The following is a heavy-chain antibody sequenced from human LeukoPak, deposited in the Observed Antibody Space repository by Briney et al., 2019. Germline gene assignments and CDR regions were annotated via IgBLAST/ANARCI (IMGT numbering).Heavy chain of an antibody. CDR2: INPNSGGT. J-gene: IGHJ5*02. Sequence: ASVKVSCKASGGTFSGYAISWVRQAPGQGLEWMGWINPNSGGTNYAQKFQGRVTMTRDTSISTAYMELSRLRSDDTAVYYCASGIAAARFDPWGQGTLVTVSS. CDR1: GGTFSGYA. D-gene: IGHD6-13*01. V-gene: IGHV1-2*02. CDR3: ASGIAAARFDP.